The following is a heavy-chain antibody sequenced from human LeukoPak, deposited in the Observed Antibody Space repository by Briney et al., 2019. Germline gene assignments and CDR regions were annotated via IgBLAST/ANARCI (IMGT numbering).Heavy chain of an antibody. D-gene: IGHD3-3*01. V-gene: IGHV3-23*01. Sequence: GGSLRLSCAASGFTFSSYAMNWVRQAPGKGLEWVSSISGSGGSTFYADSVKGRFTISRDNSKNTLYLQMNSLRAEDTAVYYCAKDRILEWLYYFDYWGQGTLVTVSS. CDR3: AKDRILEWLYYFDY. CDR2: ISGSGGST. CDR1: GFTFSSYA. J-gene: IGHJ4*02.